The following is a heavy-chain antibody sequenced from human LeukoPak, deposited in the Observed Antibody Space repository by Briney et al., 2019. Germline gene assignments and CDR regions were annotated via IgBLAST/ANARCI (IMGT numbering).Heavy chain of an antibody. V-gene: IGHV3-23*01. CDR2: ISNDGGVT. CDR3: AKARGVEVPTGSRNFGS. J-gene: IGHJ4*02. CDR1: GCTFSDYA. Sequence: GGSLRLSCAASGCTFSDYAKTWVRQAPGKGLQLVSIISNDGGVTHYADSVNGRFTISRDDSKDTLYLQMGSLRAEDTALYYCAKARGVEVPTGSRNFGSWGQGTLVTVSS. D-gene: IGHD1-1*01.